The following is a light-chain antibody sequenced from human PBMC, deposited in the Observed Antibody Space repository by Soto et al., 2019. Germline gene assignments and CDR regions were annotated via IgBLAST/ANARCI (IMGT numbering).Light chain of an antibody. V-gene: IGLV1-44*01. Sequence: QSALTQPPSVSGTPGQWVTISCSGSTSNIGTNTVTWYKQLPGTAPKLVIYRNDQRPSGVPDRFSGSKSGASASLAISGLQSEDEADYFCAAWDDSLSALLFGGGTKLTVL. CDR2: RND. J-gene: IGLJ2*01. CDR1: TSNIGTNT. CDR3: AAWDDSLSALL.